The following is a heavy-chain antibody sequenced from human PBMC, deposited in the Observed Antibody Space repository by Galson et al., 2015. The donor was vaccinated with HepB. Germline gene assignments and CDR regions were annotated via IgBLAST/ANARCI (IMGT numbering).Heavy chain of an antibody. CDR3: AGGTYWES. Sequence: SLRLSCAASGFTLSSSWMSWVRQAPGKGLVCVSHINPDGSKNYADSVKGRLTISRDNAKNTLYLQMNSLRVEDTALYYCAGGTYWESWGQGTLVTVSS. D-gene: IGHD1-26*01. CDR2: INPDGSK. V-gene: IGHV3-74*01. CDR1: GFTLSSSW. J-gene: IGHJ5*02.